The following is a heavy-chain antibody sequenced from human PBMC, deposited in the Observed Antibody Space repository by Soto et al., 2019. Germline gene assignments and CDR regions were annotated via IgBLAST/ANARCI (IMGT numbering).Heavy chain of an antibody. CDR3: ARRQRGYSVADS. J-gene: IGHJ4*02. Sequence: QVQLVQSGAEVKKPGASVKVSCKASGYIFTSYDINWVRQATGQRLEWMGWMNPNSGNAGSVQKFQGRVTMTSNTSIGTAYMELSSLRSEDTAVYYCARRQRGYSVADSWGQGTLVSVSS. CDR2: MNPNSGNA. CDR1: GYIFTSYD. D-gene: IGHD5-18*01. V-gene: IGHV1-8*02.